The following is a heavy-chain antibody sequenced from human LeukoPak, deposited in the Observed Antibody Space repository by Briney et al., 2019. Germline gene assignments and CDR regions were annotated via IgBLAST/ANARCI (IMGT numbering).Heavy chain of an antibody. J-gene: IGHJ3*02. CDR3: ARGVTTGQDAFDI. V-gene: IGHV3-23*01. D-gene: IGHD4-17*01. CDR2: IYENGGTT. Sequence: GGSLRLSCVGSGFTFRSHAMSWVRQAPEKGLEFVSGIYENGGTTYYADSVKGRFSISRDNSKNTLYLQMNSLRAEDTAVYYCARGVTTGQDAFDIWGQGTMVTVSS. CDR1: GFTFRSHA.